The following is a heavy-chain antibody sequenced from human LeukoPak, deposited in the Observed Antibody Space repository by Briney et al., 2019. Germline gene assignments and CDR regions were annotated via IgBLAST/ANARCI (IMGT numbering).Heavy chain of an antibody. D-gene: IGHD3-22*01. J-gene: IGHJ4*02. CDR1: GGSISSYY. V-gene: IGHV4-4*07. Sequence: SETLSLTCTVSGGSISSYYWSWIRQPAGKRLEWIGRIYTSGSTNYNPSLKSRVTMSVDTSKNQFSLKLSSVTAADTAVYYCARTVTYYYDSSGYAFDYWGQGTLVTVSS. CDR3: ARTVTYYYDSSGYAFDY. CDR2: IYTSGST.